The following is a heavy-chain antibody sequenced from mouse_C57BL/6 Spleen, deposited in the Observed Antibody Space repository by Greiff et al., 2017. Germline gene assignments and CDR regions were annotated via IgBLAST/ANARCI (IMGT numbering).Heavy chain of an antibody. CDR1: GFTFSSYG. Sequence: EVKVVESGGDLVKPGGSLKLSCAASGFTFSSYGMSWVRQTPDKRLEWVATISSGGSYTYYPDSVKGRFTISRDNAKNTLYLQMGRLKSEETAMDYCARHGGNYGMDYWGQGTSVTVSS. CDR2: ISSGGSYT. J-gene: IGHJ4*01. D-gene: IGHD2-1*01. V-gene: IGHV5-6*01. CDR3: ARHGGNYGMDY.